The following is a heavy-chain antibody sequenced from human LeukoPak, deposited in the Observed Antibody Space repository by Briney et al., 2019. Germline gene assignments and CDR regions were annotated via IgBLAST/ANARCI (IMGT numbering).Heavy chain of an antibody. CDR3: ARDGPGIVVVPAAISY. CDR2: INPSGGST. CDR1: GYTFSNNY. V-gene: IGHV1-46*01. J-gene: IGHJ4*02. Sequence: ASVKVSCKASGYTFSNNYMYWVRQAPGQGLEWMGIINPSGGSTSYAQKFQGRVTMTRDTSTSTVYMELSSLRSEDTAVYYCARDGPGIVVVPAAISYWGQGTLVTVSS. D-gene: IGHD2-2*01.